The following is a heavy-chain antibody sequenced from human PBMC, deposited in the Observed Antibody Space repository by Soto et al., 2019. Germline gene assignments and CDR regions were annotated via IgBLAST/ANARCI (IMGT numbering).Heavy chain of an antibody. J-gene: IGHJ6*02. CDR1: GFTLSTYR. CDR2: ISSSSYYI. V-gene: IGHV3-21*01. CDR3: AREKEDEGSSSLRVYYGMDA. Sequence: GGSLRLSCAASGFTLSTYRVTWVRQAPGKGLEWVSSISSSSYYIHYADSVKGRFTISRDSAKNSVYLQLNSLRAEDTAVYYCAREKEDEGSSSLRVYYGMDAWGQGTTVTVSS. D-gene: IGHD6-6*01.